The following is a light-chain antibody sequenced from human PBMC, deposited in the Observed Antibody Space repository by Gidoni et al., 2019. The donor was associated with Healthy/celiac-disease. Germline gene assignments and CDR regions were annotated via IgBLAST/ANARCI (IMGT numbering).Light chain of an antibody. CDR3: QQYNSYSKT. Sequence: DIQMTQSPSTLSASVGDRVTITCRASQSIRTWLGWYQQKPGKAPKLLIYTASSLESGVPSRFSGSGSGTEFTLTISSLQPDDFATYYCQQYNSYSKTFGQGTKVEIK. J-gene: IGKJ1*01. CDR2: TAS. V-gene: IGKV1-5*03. CDR1: QSIRTW.